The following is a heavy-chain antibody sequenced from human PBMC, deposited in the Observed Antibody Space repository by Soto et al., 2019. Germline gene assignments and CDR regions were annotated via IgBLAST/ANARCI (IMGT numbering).Heavy chain of an antibody. D-gene: IGHD3-9*01. V-gene: IGHV3-23*01. Sequence: GGSLRLSCAASGFTFSSYAMSWVRQAPGKGLEWVSAISGSGGSTYYADSVKGRFTISRDNSKNTLYLQMNSLRAEDTAVYYCAKRKEGYDILTGYSNKPKYYFDYWGQGTLVTVSS. CDR1: GFTFSSYA. CDR2: ISGSGGST. J-gene: IGHJ4*02. CDR3: AKRKEGYDILTGYSNKPKYYFDY.